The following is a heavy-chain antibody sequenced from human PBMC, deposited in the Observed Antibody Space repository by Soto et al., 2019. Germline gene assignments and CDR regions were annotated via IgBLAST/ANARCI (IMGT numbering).Heavy chain of an antibody. J-gene: IGHJ4*02. V-gene: IGHV1-46*01. CDR1: GYTFTSYY. D-gene: IGHD2-15*01. Sequence: QVQLVQSGAEVKKPGASVKVSCKASGYTFTSYYMHWVRQAPGQGLEWMGIINPSGGSTSYAQKFQGRVTMTRDTSTSTVYMELSSLRSEDTAVYYCARDGVLRCCSGGSCHYPPVFPWDYWGQGTLVTVSS. CDR2: INPSGGST. CDR3: ARDGVLRCCSGGSCHYPPVFPWDY.